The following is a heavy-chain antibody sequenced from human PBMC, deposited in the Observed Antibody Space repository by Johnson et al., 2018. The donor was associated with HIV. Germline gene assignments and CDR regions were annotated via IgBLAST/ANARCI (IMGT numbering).Heavy chain of an antibody. V-gene: IGHV3-11*04. CDR1: GFTFSDHY. D-gene: IGHD2-21*01. Sequence: QMLLVESGGGLVKPGGSLRLSCAASGFTFSDHYMTWIRQAPGKGLECISSISSSGRTTYYADSVKGRFTISRNNVQNSMLLQMNRLRADDTAVYFCVRRMVVGYVAFDIWGQGTMVSVSS. CDR3: VRRMVVGYVAFDI. CDR2: ISSSGRTT. J-gene: IGHJ3*02.